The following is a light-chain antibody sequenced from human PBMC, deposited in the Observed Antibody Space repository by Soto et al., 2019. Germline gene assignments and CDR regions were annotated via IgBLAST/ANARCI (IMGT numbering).Light chain of an antibody. Sequence: DIQMTQSPSSLSASVGDRVTITCQASQDISNYLNWYQQKPGKAPKLLIYDASNLETGVPSRFSGSGSGTDVTVTISSLQPEDVATYYCQQYDNPPYTFGQGTKLEIK. CDR2: DAS. J-gene: IGKJ2*01. V-gene: IGKV1-33*01. CDR3: QQYDNPPYT. CDR1: QDISNY.